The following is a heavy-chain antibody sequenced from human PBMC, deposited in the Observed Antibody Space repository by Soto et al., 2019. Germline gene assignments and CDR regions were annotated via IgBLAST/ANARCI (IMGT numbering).Heavy chain of an antibody. Sequence: GGSLRLSCAASGFTFSSYAMHWVRQAPGKGLEWVAVISYDGSNKYYADSVKGRFTISRDNSKNTLYLQMNSLRAEDTAVYYCAREDNYYFDYWGQGTLVTVSS. CDR3: AREDNYYFDY. CDR1: GFTFSSYA. CDR2: ISYDGSNK. D-gene: IGHD1-20*01. J-gene: IGHJ4*02. V-gene: IGHV3-30-3*01.